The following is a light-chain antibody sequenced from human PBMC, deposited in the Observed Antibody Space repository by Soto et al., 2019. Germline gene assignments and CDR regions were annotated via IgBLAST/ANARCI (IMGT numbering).Light chain of an antibody. Sequence: DIQMTQSPSTLSASVGDRVTITCRASQSIGTWLAWYQHKPGRAPKLLIYDASTLEGGVPSRFSGSRSGTEFTFTISSLQPDDFATYYCQQYNSCSRAFGQGTKV. CDR2: DAS. J-gene: IGKJ1*01. V-gene: IGKV1-5*01. CDR1: QSIGTW. CDR3: QQYNSCSRA.